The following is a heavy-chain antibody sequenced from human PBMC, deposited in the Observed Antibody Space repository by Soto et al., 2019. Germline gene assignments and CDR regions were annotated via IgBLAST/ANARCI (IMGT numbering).Heavy chain of an antibody. CDR1: GGSISSSSYY. CDR3: ASYTHYDSSGYPFDY. V-gene: IGHV4-39*07. J-gene: IGHJ4*02. D-gene: IGHD3-22*01. Sequence: SETLSLTCTVSGGSISSSSYYWGWIRQPPGKGLEWIGSIYYSGSTYYNPSLKSRVTISVDTSKNQFSLKLSSVTAADTAVYYCASYTHYDSSGYPFDYWGQGTLVTVSS. CDR2: IYYSGST.